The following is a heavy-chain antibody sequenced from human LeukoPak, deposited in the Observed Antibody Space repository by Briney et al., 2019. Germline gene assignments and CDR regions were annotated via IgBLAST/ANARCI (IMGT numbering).Heavy chain of an antibody. CDR3: ARAPAVTSSGFPFDY. CDR1: VYTFTGYY. Sequence: GASVKVSYKASVYTFTGYYMHWVRQAPGQGLEWMGWINLNSGGTNYAQKFQGRVTVTRDTSINTAYMELSRLRSDDTAVYFCARAPAVTSSGFPFDYWGQGTLVTVSS. J-gene: IGHJ4*02. CDR2: INLNSGGT. D-gene: IGHD3-10*01. V-gene: IGHV1-2*02.